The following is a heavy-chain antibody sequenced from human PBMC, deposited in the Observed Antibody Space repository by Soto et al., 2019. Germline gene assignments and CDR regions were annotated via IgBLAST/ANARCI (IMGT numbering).Heavy chain of an antibody. J-gene: IGHJ4*02. D-gene: IGHD2-15*01. CDR1: GGTFSSYA. Sequence: QVQLVQSGAEVKKPGSSVKVSCKASGGTFSSYAISWVRQAPGQGLEWMGGIIPIFGTANYAQKFQGRVTITAGESTSPAYVELSSLRAEDTAVYYCARDGGYCSGGSCYAFDSWGQGTLVTVSS. V-gene: IGHV1-69*12. CDR3: ARDGGYCSGGSCYAFDS. CDR2: IIPIFGTA.